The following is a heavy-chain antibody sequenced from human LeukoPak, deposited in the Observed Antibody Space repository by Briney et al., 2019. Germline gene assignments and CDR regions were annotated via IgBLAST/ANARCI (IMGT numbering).Heavy chain of an antibody. CDR1: GGSISSSSYY. D-gene: IGHD1-26*01. V-gene: IGHV4-39*07. CDR2: IYYSGST. J-gene: IGHJ3*02. Sequence: SETLSLTCTVSGGSISSSSYYWGWIRQPPGKGLEWIGSIYYSGSTYYNPSLKSRVTISVDTSKNQFSLKLNSVTAADTAVFYCARAGGSYGGDAFDIWGQGTMVTVSS. CDR3: ARAGGSYGGDAFDI.